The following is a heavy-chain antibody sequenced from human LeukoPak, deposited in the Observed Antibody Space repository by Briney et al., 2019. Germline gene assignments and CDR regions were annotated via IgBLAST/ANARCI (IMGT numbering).Heavy chain of an antibody. D-gene: IGHD1-7*01. CDR3: ASGITGTTAFDP. CDR1: GYTFTSYD. J-gene: IGHJ5*02. CDR2: KNPNSGNT. Sequence: ASVKVSCKASGYTFTSYDINWVRQATGQGLEWMGWKNPNSGNTGYAQKFQGRVTMTRNTSISTAYMELSSLRSEDTAVYYCASGITGTTAFDPWGQGTLVTVSS. V-gene: IGHV1-8*01.